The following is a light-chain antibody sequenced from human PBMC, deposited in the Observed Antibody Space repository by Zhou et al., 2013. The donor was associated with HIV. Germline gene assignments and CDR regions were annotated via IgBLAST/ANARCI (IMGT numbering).Light chain of an antibody. CDR2: GAS. CDR1: QAISSY. V-gene: IGKV1-8*01. J-gene: IGKJ1*01. CDR3: QQYYSDPWT. Sequence: IQMTQSPSSLSASTGDRVTITCRASQAISSYLAWYQQKPGEAPKFLIYGASTLQSGVPSRFSGSGSGTDFTLTISCLQSEDFATYYCQQYYSDPWTFGQGTKVEIK.